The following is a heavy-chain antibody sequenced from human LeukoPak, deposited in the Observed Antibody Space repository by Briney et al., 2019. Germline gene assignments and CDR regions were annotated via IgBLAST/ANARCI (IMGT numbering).Heavy chain of an antibody. J-gene: IGHJ5*02. CDR3: ARVMRFWGHDPNWFDP. Sequence: ASVKVSCKASGYIFSNYGITWVRQAPGHGLEWMGWISGHSGNTNYAQKFQDRATMTTDTSTSTAYMELRSLRSEDTAVYYCARVMRFWGHDPNWFDPWGQGTLVTVSS. D-gene: IGHD3-16*01. CDR2: ISGHSGNT. V-gene: IGHV1-18*01. CDR1: GYIFSNYG.